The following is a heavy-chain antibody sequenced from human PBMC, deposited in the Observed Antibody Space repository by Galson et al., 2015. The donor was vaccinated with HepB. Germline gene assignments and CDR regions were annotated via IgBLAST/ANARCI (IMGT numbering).Heavy chain of an antibody. J-gene: IGHJ1*01. CDR3: AKEDDSWSGFAKYFQH. CDR1: GFTFSNYG. CDR2: ISYDGTKK. D-gene: IGHD3-3*01. Sequence: SLRLSCAASGFTFSNYGIHWVRQAPGKGLEWVAHISYDGTKKDYPDSVKGRFTISRDNSKDMLYLQMNSLRAEDTAIYYCAKEDDSWSGFAKYFQHWGQGTLVTGSS. V-gene: IGHV3-30*18.